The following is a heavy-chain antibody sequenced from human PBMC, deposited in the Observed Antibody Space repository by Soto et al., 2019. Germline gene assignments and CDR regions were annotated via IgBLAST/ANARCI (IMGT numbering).Heavy chain of an antibody. CDR2: INPSGGST. J-gene: IGHJ5*02. CDR3: ARDYSPGKNINGNWFDP. V-gene: IGHV1-46*01. CDR1: GYTFTSYY. D-gene: IGHD3-10*01. Sequence: ASVNVSCKASGYTFTSYYMHWVRQAPGQGLEWMGIINPSGGSTSYAQKFQGRVTMTRDTSTSTVYMELSSLRSEDTAVYYCARDYSPGKNINGNWFDPWGQGTLVTVSS.